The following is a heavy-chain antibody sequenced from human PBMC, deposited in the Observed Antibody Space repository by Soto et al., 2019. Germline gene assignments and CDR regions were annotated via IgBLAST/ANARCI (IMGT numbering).Heavy chain of an antibody. Sequence: PPETLSLTSGVYGGSFSGYYWSWIRQPPGKGLEWIGEINHSGNTKYSPSLKSRVTISVDTSENQFSLKLSSATAADTAVYYCARCDYDRSGPIDYWGQGILVTVSS. J-gene: IGHJ4*02. V-gene: IGHV4-34*01. CDR3: ARCDYDRSGPIDY. D-gene: IGHD3-22*01. CDR1: GGSFSGYY. CDR2: INHSGNT.